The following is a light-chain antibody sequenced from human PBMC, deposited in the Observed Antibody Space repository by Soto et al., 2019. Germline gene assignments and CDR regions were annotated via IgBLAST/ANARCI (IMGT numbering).Light chain of an antibody. CDR1: QTIGSTY. Sequence: EIVLTQSPGTLSLSPGERASLSCRASQTIGSTYLAWYQQKPGQAPRLLIYGASSRATGIPDRFSGSGSGTEFTLTITRLEPEDSAMYYCQQYGSSPSFGGGTKVEIK. V-gene: IGKV3-20*01. CDR2: GAS. J-gene: IGKJ4*02. CDR3: QQYGSSPS.